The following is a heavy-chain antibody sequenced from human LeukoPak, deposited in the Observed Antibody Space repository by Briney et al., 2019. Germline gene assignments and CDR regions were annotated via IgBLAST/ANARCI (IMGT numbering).Heavy chain of an antibody. V-gene: IGHV4-39*07. D-gene: IGHD6-19*01. CDR3: ARDAPSRAVAGGIDY. CDR2: IYYSGST. Sequence: PSETLSLTCTVSGGSISSSSYYWGWIRQPPGKGLEWIGSIYYSGSTYYNPSLKSRVTISVDTSKNQFSLKLSSVTAADTAVYYCARDAPSRAVAGGIDYWGQGTLVTVSS. J-gene: IGHJ4*02. CDR1: GGSISSSSYY.